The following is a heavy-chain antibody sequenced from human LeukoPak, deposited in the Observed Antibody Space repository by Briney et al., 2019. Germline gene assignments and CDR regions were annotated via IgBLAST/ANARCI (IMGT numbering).Heavy chain of an antibody. Sequence: GSLRLSCAASGFTFSDYWMHWIRQPPGKGLEWIGYIYYSGSTNYNPSLKCRVTISVDTSKNQFSLKLSSVTAADTAVYYCARGRRYEVYYYYMDVWGKGTTVTVSS. D-gene: IGHD3-9*01. CDR2: IYYSGST. J-gene: IGHJ6*03. V-gene: IGHV4-59*01. CDR3: ARGRRYEVYYYYMDV. CDR1: GFTFSDYW.